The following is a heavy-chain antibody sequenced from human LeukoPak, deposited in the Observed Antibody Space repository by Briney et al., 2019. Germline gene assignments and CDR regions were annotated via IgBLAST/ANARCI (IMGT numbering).Heavy chain of an antibody. CDR3: ASGPSDLGSSSQY. D-gene: IGHD6-6*01. CDR2: INPNTGGT. CDR1: EYTFTGYY. Sequence: ASVKVSCKASEYTFTGYYMHWVRQAPGQGLEWMGWINPNTGGTNYAQKFQGRVTMTTDTSISTAYMELSSLRYDDTAVYYCASGPSDLGSSSQYWGQGTLVTVSS. V-gene: IGHV1-2*02. J-gene: IGHJ4*02.